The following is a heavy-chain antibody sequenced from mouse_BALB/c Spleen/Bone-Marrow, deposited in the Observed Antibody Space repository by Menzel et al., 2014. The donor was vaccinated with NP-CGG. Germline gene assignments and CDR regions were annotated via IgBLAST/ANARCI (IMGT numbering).Heavy chain of an antibody. Sequence: EVQLQESGGGLVQPGGSRKLSCAASGFTFSSFGMHWVRQAPEKGLEWVAYISSGSSTIFYADTVKGRFTVSGDNPKNTLFLQMTGLRSEDTAMYYCTRGGNWDDFDYWGQGTTLTVSS. CDR1: GFTFSSFG. CDR2: ISSGSSTI. CDR3: TRGGNWDDFDY. D-gene: IGHD4-1*01. J-gene: IGHJ2*01. V-gene: IGHV5-17*02.